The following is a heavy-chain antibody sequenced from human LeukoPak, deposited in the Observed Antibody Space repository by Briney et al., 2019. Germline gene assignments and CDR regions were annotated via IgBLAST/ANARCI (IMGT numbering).Heavy chain of an antibody. J-gene: IGHJ5*02. CDR3: ARRQQQPQRWFDP. V-gene: IGHV3-30*04. CDR2: ITYDGSNK. CDR1: GFTFSSYA. Sequence: GGSLRLSCAAPGFTFSSYAMHWVRQAPGKGLEWVAVITYDGSNKYYADSVKGRFTISRDNSKNTLYLQMNSLRAEDTAVYYCARRQQQPQRWFDPWGQGTLVTVSS. D-gene: IGHD6-13*01.